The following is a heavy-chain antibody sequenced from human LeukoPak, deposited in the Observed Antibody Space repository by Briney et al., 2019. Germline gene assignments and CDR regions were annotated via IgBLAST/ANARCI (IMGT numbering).Heavy chain of an antibody. V-gene: IGHV4-39*01. J-gene: IGHJ4*02. Sequence: SETLSLTCTVSGGSISSSSYYWGWIRQPPGKGLEWIGSIYYSGSTYYNPSLKSRVTISVDPSKNQFSLKLSSVTAADTAVCYCARQIVGATNRFDYWGQGTLVTVSS. D-gene: IGHD1-26*01. CDR3: ARQIVGATNRFDY. CDR2: IYYSGST. CDR1: GGSISSSSYY.